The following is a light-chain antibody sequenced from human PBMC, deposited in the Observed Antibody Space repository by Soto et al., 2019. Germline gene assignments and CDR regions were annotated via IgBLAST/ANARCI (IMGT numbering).Light chain of an antibody. V-gene: IGLV1-40*01. CDR3: QSYGTSLSGLYV. CDR1: SSNIGAGKN. J-gene: IGLJ1*01. Sequence: QAVVTQPPSVSGAPGQRITISCTGSSSNIGAGKNVHWYRQLPGTAPKLLIYSDNTRPSGVPDRFSVSKSGTSASLAITGLQAEDEADYFCQSYGTSLSGLYVFGTGTKVTVL. CDR2: SDN.